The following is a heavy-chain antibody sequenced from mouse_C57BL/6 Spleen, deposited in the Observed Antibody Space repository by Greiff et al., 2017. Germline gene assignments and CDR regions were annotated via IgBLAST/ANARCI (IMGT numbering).Heavy chain of an antibody. CDR1: GFNIKDYY. D-gene: IGHD1-1*01. CDR3: SYYYGSSYVGDY. J-gene: IGHJ2*01. Sequence: EVQLQESGAELVQPGASVKLSCTASGFNIKDYYMHWVKQRTEQGLEWIGRIDPEDGATKYAPQFQGQATITADTSSNTAYLQLSSLTSEDTAVYYCSYYYGSSYVGDYWGHGTTLTVSS. CDR2: IDPEDGAT. V-gene: IGHV14-2*01.